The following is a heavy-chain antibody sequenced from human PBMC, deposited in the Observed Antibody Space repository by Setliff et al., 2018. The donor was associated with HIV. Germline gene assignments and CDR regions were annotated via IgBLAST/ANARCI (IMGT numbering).Heavy chain of an antibody. CDR3: ARARRDSYDRGRRNHYYIDV. D-gene: IGHD3-22*01. CDR2: MNPNSGNT. Sequence: ASVKVSCKASGYTFSSYDINWVRQATGQGLEWMGWMNPNSGNTGYAQKFQGRATMTRDTSISTAYMELNNLKFEDTAVYYCARARRDSYDRGRRNHYYIDVWGKGTTVTV. V-gene: IGHV1-8*02. CDR1: GYTFSSYD. J-gene: IGHJ6*03.